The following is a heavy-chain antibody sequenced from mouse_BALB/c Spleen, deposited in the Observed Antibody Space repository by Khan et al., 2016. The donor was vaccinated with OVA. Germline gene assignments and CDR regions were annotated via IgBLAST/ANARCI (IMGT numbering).Heavy chain of an antibody. D-gene: IGHD1-1*01. CDR3: ERLAYFYDSRGFAY. V-gene: IGHV5-6*01. J-gene: IGHJ3*01. CDR2: VSTGGHYT. Sequence: EVELVESGGDVVKPGGSLKLSCAASGFTFSTYGMSWVRQTPDKRLEWVATVSTGGHYTYYPDTVKGRFTISRDNAKDTLYLQMSSLKSEDTTMFYCERLAYFYDSRGFAYWGQGTLVTVSA. CDR1: GFTFSTYG.